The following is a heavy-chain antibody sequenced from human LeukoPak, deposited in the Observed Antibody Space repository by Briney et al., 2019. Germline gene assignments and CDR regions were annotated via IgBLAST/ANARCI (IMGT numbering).Heavy chain of an antibody. J-gene: IGHJ4*02. D-gene: IGHD3-10*01. Sequence: ASVKVSCKASGYTFTSYGINWVRQATGQGLEGMGWMNPNSGNTGYAQKFQGRVTMTRNTSISTAYMELSSLRSEDAAVYYCARGRGVIRSGDYWGQGTLVTVSS. CDR3: ARGRGVIRSGDY. CDR2: MNPNSGNT. V-gene: IGHV1-8*01. CDR1: GYTFTSYG.